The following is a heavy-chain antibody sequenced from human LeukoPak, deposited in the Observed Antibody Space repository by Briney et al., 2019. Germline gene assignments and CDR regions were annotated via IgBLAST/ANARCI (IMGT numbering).Heavy chain of an antibody. V-gene: IGHV4-59*01. CDR3: ARGYCSSTSCSDFDY. CDR1: GGSISSYY. Sequence: SETLSLTCTVSGGSISSYYWSWIRQPPGKGLEWIGYIYYSGSTNYNPSLKSRVTISVDTSKNQFSLKLSSVTAADTAVYYCARGYCSSTSCSDFDYWGQGALVTVSS. D-gene: IGHD2-2*01. CDR2: IYYSGST. J-gene: IGHJ4*02.